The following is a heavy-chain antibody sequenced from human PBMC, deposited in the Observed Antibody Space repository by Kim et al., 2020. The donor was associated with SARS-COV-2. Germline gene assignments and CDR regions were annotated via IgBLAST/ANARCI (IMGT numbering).Heavy chain of an antibody. CDR3: ARSRLRFLEWLLDWYFDL. CDR2: INPNSGGT. V-gene: IGHV1-2*06. Sequence: ASVKVSCKASGYTFTGYYMHWVRQAPGQGLEWMGRINPNSGGTNYAQKFQGRVTMTRDTSISTAYMELSRLRSDDTAVYYCARSRLRFLEWLLDWYFDLWGRGTLVTVSS. CDR1: GYTFTGYY. J-gene: IGHJ2*01. D-gene: IGHD3-3*01.